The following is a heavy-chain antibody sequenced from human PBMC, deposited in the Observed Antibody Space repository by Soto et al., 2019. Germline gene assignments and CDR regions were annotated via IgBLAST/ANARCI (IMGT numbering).Heavy chain of an antibody. J-gene: IGHJ4*02. V-gene: IGHV4-34*01. CDR2: INHSGST. Sequence: QVQLQQWGAGLLKPSETLSLTCAVYGGSFSGYYWSWIRQPPGKGLEWIGEINHSGSTNYNPSLKSRVTISVDTSKNQFSLKLISVTAADTAVYYCARAVAASRIDYWGQGTLVTVSS. D-gene: IGHD6-13*01. CDR3: ARAVAASRIDY. CDR1: GGSFSGYY.